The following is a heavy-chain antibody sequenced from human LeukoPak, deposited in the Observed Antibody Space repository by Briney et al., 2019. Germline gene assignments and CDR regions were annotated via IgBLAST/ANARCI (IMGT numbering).Heavy chain of an antibody. CDR3: AKDLLFPRFGSEY. Sequence: GGSLRLSCAASGFTFNNYALSWVRQAPGKGLEWVSAISINGDGTYYADSVKGRFTISRDNSKDTLYLQMDSLRTEDTAVYYCAKDLLFPRFGSEYWGQGTLVTVSS. D-gene: IGHD3-10*01. J-gene: IGHJ4*02. CDR2: ISINGDGT. V-gene: IGHV3-23*01. CDR1: GFTFNNYA.